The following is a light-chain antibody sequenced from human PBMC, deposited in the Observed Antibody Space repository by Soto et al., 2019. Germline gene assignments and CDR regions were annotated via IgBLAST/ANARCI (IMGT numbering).Light chain of an antibody. V-gene: IGLV2-14*01. J-gene: IGLJ3*02. CDR1: RSDVAVYNY. Sequence: QSALTQPASVSGSPGQSITISCTGTRSDVAVYNYVSWYQQHPGKVPKLMIYEVSGRPSGVSNRFSGSKCGNTASLTISGLHAEDEADYCRGSYTSGSTSVFGGGTKLTVL. CDR2: EVS. CDR3: GSYTSGSTSV.